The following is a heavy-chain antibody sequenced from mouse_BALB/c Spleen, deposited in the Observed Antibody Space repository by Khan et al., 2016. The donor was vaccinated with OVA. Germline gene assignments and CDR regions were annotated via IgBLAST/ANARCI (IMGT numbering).Heavy chain of an antibody. V-gene: IGHV1S41*01. J-gene: IGHJ2*01. Sequence: DLVKPGASVKLSCKASGYTFTSYWINWIKQRPGQGLEWIGRIAPGSGRIYYNEMFKDKATLTVDTSSSTAYFQLNSLYTEDSAVYLCARAIGGKVPLDYWGQGTTLTVSS. CDR2: IAPGSGRI. D-gene: IGHD1-1*02. CDR3: ARAIGGKVPLDY. CDR1: GYTFTSYW.